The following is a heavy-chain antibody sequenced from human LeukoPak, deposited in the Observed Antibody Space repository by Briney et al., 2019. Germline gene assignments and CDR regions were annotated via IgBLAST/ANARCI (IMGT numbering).Heavy chain of an antibody. Sequence: APVKVSCKASGYTFTGYYMHWVRQAPGQGLEWMGWINPNSGGTNYAQKFQGWVTMTRDTSISTAYMELSRLRSDDTAVYYCARGPRDGSGSYPDYWGQGTLVTVSS. D-gene: IGHD3-10*01. V-gene: IGHV1-2*04. J-gene: IGHJ4*02. CDR1: GYTFTGYY. CDR3: ARGPRDGSGSYPDY. CDR2: INPNSGGT.